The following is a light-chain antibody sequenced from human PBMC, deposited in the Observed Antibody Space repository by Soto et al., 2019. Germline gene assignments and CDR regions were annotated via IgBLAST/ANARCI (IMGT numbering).Light chain of an antibody. V-gene: IGLV1-40*01. CDR3: QSYDSSLSGV. CDR1: SSNIGAGYD. J-gene: IGLJ1*01. Sequence: QSVVTQPPSVSGAPGQRVTISCTGSSSNIGAGYDVHWYQQLPGTAPKLLIYGNNNRPSGVPDRFSGSKSGTSASLAITGLQAEDEADYYCQSYDSSLSGVFGTGTKVTVL. CDR2: GNN.